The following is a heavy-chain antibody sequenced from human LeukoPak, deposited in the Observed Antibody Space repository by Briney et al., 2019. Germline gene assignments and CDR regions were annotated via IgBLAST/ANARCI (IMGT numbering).Heavy chain of an antibody. CDR1: GFTFEDYA. CDR2: ISWNSRTI. D-gene: IGHD1-26*01. J-gene: IGHJ4*02. Sequence: GGSLRFSCAASGFTFEDYAMHWVRQAPGKGLEWVSTISWNSRTIGYADSVKGRFTISRDNAKNSLYLQMNSLTVEDRALYYCVKGVGVNKGYYFDHWGQGSLVTVPS. CDR3: VKGVGVNKGYYFDH. V-gene: IGHV3-9*01.